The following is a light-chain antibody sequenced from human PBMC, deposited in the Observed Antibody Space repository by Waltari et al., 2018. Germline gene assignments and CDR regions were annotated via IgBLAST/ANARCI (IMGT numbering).Light chain of an antibody. CDR3: CSYAGSYTWV. CDR1: SSDVGGYNY. CDR2: DVS. J-gene: IGLJ3*02. V-gene: IGLV2-11*01. Sequence: QSALTQPRSVSGSPGQSVTISCTGTSSDVGGYNYVSWYQQHPGKAPKLMIYDVSKRPAGVPHRFSGSKPGNTASLTISGLQAEDEADYYCCSYAGSYTWVFGGGTKLTVL.